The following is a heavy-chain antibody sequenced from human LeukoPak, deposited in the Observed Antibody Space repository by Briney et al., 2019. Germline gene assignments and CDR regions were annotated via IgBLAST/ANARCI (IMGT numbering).Heavy chain of an antibody. V-gene: IGHV3-48*02. D-gene: IGHD5-18*01. J-gene: IGHJ4*02. CDR3: ARGGCSYPD. CDR1: GVTFSSHS. Sequence: GGSVRLSCAASGVTFSSHSMNWVRQAPGKGLEWVSYISSSSATIYYADSVKGRFTISRDNDKKSLYLQMNSLRDEDTAVYYCARGGCSYPDWGQGTLVTVSS. CDR2: ISSSSATI.